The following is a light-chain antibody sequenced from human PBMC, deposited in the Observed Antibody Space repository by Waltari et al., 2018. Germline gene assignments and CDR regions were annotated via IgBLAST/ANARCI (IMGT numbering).Light chain of an antibody. CDR2: SDN. J-gene: IGLJ2*01. Sequence: QSVLTQPPSASGTPGQGVTIPCSGRSSNIGWYRFNWYQQLPGTAPKLLIFSDNQRPSGVPDRFSGSKSGNSASLAISGLQSDDEAHYYCAAWDDSLNSVLFGGGTKLTVL. CDR1: SSNIGWYR. CDR3: AAWDDSLNSVL. V-gene: IGLV1-44*01.